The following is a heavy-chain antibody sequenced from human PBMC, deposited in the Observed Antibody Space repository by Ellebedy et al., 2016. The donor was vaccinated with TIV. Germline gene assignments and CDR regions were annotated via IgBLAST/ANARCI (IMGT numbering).Heavy chain of an antibody. Sequence: GESLKISCAASGFTFSSYWMVWVRQAPGKGLVWVSRIHSDGSITNYADSVKGRFTISRDNAKNTLYLQMNRLRAEDTAVYYCARVGHGDYEGFDYWGQGTLVTVSS. J-gene: IGHJ4*02. CDR1: GFTFSSYW. V-gene: IGHV3-74*01. CDR3: ARVGHGDYEGFDY. CDR2: IHSDGSIT. D-gene: IGHD4-17*01.